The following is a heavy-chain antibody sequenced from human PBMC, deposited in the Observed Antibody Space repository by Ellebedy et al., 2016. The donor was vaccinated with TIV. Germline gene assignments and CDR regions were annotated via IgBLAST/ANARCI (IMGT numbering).Heavy chain of an antibody. D-gene: IGHD6-13*01. CDR1: GFTFRSYA. CDR2: ISGTGAST. J-gene: IGHJ2*01. CDR3: ATRISEAGLSGGYFDL. V-gene: IGHV3-23*01. Sequence: GESLKISCAASGFTFRSYAMSWVRQAPGKGLEWVSGISGTGASTYYADSVKGRFTISRDESKSTLHLQLNSLRVEDTAVYYCATRISEAGLSGGYFDLWGRGTLVTVSS.